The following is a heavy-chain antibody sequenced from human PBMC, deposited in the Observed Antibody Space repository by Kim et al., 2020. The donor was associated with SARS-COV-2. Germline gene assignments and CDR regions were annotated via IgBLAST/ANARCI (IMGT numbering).Heavy chain of an antibody. V-gene: IGHV4-39*01. CDR2: IYYSGST. Sequence: SETLSLTCTVSGGSISSSSYYWGWIRQPPGKGLEWIGSIYYSGSTYYNPSLKSRVTVSVDTSKNQFSLKLSSVTAADTAVYSCARHALRCLDWAKWFDPWGQGTLVTVSS. CDR3: ARHALRCLDWAKWFDP. CDR1: GGSISSSSYY. J-gene: IGHJ5*02. D-gene: IGHD3-3*01.